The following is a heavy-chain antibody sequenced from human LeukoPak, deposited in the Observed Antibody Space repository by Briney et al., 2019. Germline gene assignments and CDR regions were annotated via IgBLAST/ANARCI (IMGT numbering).Heavy chain of an antibody. CDR2: ISYDGSNK. Sequence: PGGSLRLSCAASGFTFSSYGMHWVRQAPGKGLEWVAVISYDGSNKYYADSVKGRFTISRDNSKNTLYLQMNSLRAEDTAVYYCAKSNYDTLISAFDYWGQGTLVTVSS. D-gene: IGHD3-9*01. CDR3: AKSNYDTLISAFDY. CDR1: GFTFSSYG. V-gene: IGHV3-30*18. J-gene: IGHJ4*02.